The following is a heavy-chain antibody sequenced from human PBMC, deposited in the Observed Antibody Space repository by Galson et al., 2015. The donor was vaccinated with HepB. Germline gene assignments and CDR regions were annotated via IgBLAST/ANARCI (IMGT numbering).Heavy chain of an antibody. CDR1: GYSFTSYW. Sequence: QSGAEVKKPGESLKISCKGSGYSFTSYWIGWVRQMPGKGLEWMGIIYPGDSDTRYSPSFQGQVTISADKSISTAYLQWSSLKASDTAMYYCARHGGHGGNSYNQRGSNWFDPWGQGTLVTVSS. J-gene: IGHJ5*02. V-gene: IGHV5-51*01. CDR2: IYPGDSDT. D-gene: IGHD4-23*01. CDR3: ARHGGHGGNSYNQRGSNWFDP.